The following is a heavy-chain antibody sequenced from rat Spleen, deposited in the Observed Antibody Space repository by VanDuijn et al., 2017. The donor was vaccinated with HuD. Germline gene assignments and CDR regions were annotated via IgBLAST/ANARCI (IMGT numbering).Heavy chain of an antibody. CDR1: GFIFRNYD. J-gene: IGHJ1*01. CDR3: ATQGELGYFDF. V-gene: IGHV5-29*01. Sequence: EVQLVESGGGLVQPGRSLKLSCAASGFIFRNYDMVWVRQAPTKGLEWVASISYDGSSTYYRDSVKGRFTISRDNTKSTLYLQMDSLRSEDTATYYCATQGELGYFDFWGPGTMVTVSS. D-gene: IGHD5-1*01. CDR2: ISYDGSST.